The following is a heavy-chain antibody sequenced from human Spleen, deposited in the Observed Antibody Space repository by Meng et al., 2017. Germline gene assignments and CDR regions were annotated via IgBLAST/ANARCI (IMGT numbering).Heavy chain of an antibody. J-gene: IGHJ4*02. D-gene: IGHD6-19*01. CDR1: GYSFTNYW. Sequence: GESLKISCKGSGYSFTNYWIGWVRQMPGKGLEWMGTIYPGDSDARYSPSFQGQVTVSADKSINTAYLQWSSLRASDTAMYYCARQGAVAGPAESDYWGQGTLVTVSS. V-gene: IGHV5-51*01. CDR3: ARQGAVAGPAESDY. CDR2: IYPGDSDA.